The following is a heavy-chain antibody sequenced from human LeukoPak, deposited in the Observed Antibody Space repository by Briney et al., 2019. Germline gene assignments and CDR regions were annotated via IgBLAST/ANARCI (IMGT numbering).Heavy chain of an antibody. D-gene: IGHD1-14*01. CDR1: GDSVSSDSSA. Sequence: SQTLPLTCGISGDSVSSDSSAWNWLRQSPSRGLEWLGRTYYRSKWYNDYAVSVRGRISFNADTSKNQFSLQLNSMTDEDTAMYYCATGWALEYWGQGILVTVSS. CDR2: TYYRSKWYN. V-gene: IGHV6-1*01. J-gene: IGHJ4*02. CDR3: ATGWALEY.